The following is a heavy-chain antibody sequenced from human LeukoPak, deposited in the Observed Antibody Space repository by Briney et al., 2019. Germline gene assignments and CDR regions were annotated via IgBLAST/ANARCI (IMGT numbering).Heavy chain of an antibody. V-gene: IGHV3-11*04. CDR1: GFTFSDYY. D-gene: IGHD6-6*01. CDR2: ISSSGSTI. CDR3: ARDLGYSSSSGIPYYYYYMDV. J-gene: IGHJ6*03. Sequence: GGSLRLSXAASGFTFSDYYMSWIRQAPGKGLEWVSYISSSGSTIYYADSVKGRFTISRDNAKNSLYLQMNGLRAEDTAVYYCARDLGYSSSSGIPYYYYYMDVWGKGTTVTVSS.